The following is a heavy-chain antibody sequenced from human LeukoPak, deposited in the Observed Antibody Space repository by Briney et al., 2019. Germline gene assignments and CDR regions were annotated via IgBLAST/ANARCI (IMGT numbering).Heavy chain of an antibody. D-gene: IGHD1-20*01. V-gene: IGHV3-15*01. CDR2: IKSKTDGGTT. CDR1: GFTFSNAW. J-gene: IGHJ4*02. Sequence: KPGGSLRLSCAASGFTFSNAWMSWVRQAPGKGLEWVGRIKSKTDGGTTDYAAPVKGRFTISRDDSKNTLYLQMNSLKTEDTAVYYCTRECVGITGEDWGQGTLVTVSS. CDR3: TRECVGITGED.